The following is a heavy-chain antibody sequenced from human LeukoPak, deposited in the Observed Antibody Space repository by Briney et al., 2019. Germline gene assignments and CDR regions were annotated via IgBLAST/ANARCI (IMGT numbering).Heavy chain of an antibody. D-gene: IGHD2-15*01. Sequence: PSQTLSLTCTVSGGSISSGGYYWTWIRQPPGKGLEWIGYMSQSGSTYYNPSLKSRLTISVDTSKNQFSLKLSSVTAAGTAVYYCAKLGYCSGGSCYSGYFQHWGQGTLVTVSS. CDR2: MSQSGST. CDR3: AKLGYCSGGSCYSGYFQH. V-gene: IGHV4-30-2*05. J-gene: IGHJ1*01. CDR1: GGSISSGGYY.